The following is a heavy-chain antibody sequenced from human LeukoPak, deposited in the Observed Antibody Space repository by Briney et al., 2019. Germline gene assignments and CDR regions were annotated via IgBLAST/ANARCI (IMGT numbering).Heavy chain of an antibody. CDR2: INHSGST. V-gene: IGHV4-34*01. CDR1: GGSFSGYY. Sequence: SETLSLTCAVYGGSFSGYYWSWIRQPPGKGLEWIGEINHSGSTNYNPSLKSRVTISVDTSKNQFSLKLSSVTAADTAVYYCARKNCSSTSCYTSRGRNWFDPWGQGTLVTVSS. D-gene: IGHD2-2*02. CDR3: ARKNCSSTSCYTSRGRNWFDP. J-gene: IGHJ5*02.